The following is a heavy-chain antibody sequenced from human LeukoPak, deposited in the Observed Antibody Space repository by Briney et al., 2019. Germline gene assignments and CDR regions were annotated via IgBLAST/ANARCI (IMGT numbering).Heavy chain of an antibody. CDR1: GYTFTSYN. CDR3: ARGPVAGPSCDY. Sequence: ASVKVSCKASGYTFTSYNINWVRQATGQGLEWMGWMNPNSGNTGYAQKFQGRVTITRNTSISTAYMELSSLRSEDTAVYYCARGPVAGPSCDYWGQGTLVTVSS. V-gene: IGHV1-8*03. CDR2: MNPNSGNT. J-gene: IGHJ4*02. D-gene: IGHD6-19*01.